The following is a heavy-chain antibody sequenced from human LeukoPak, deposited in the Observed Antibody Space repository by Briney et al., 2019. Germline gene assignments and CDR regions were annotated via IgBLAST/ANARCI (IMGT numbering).Heavy chain of an antibody. V-gene: IGHV3-30*18. J-gene: IGHJ4*02. D-gene: IGHD1-26*01. CDR3: AEGGEKWELLIGTIDY. Sequence: GGSLRLSCAASGFTFSNYGMHWVRQAPGKGLEWVAVISYDGSNKYYADSVKGRFTISRDNSKNTLYLQMNSLRAEDTAVYYCAEGGEKWELLIGTIDYWGQGTLVTVSS. CDR2: ISYDGSNK. CDR1: GFTFSNYG.